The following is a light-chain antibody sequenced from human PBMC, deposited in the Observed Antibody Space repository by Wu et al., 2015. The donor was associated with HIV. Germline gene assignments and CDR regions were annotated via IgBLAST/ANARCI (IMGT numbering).Light chain of an antibody. CDR2: ASS. Sequence: EIVMTQSPGSLSVSPGARATLSCRASQSVGDLLAWYQHKPGQAPRLLIYASSTRATDIPDRFSGSGSGTEFTLTISSLQSEDFAVYYCQQYNNWPWTFGQGTKVEIK. V-gene: IGKV3-15*01. J-gene: IGKJ1*01. CDR3: QQYNNWPWT. CDR1: QSVGDL.